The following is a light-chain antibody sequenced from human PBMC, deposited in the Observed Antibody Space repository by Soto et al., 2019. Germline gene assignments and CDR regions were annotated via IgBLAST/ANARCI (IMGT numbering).Light chain of an antibody. CDR2: EVS. CDR1: SSDVGGSNY. J-gene: IGLJ2*01. Sequence: QSVLTQPASVSGSPGQSITISCTGTSSDVGGSNYVSWYQQHPGKAPKLMISEVSNRPSGVSNRFSGSKSGNTASLTISGLQTEDEADYYCSSYTSSRTLLFGGGTKLTVL. CDR3: SSYTSSRTLL. V-gene: IGLV2-14*01.